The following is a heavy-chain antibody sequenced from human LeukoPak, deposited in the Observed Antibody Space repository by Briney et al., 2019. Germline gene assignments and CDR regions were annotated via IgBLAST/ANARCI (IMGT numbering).Heavy chain of an antibody. V-gene: IGHV5-51*01. Sequence: GVSLKISCKGSGYSFTSYWIGWVRQMPGKGLEWMGIIYPGDSDTRYSPSFQGQVTISADKSISTAYLQWSSLKASDTAMYYCARFLSQRWLQTPLGYWGQGTLVTVSS. D-gene: IGHD5-24*01. J-gene: IGHJ4*02. CDR1: GYSFTSYW. CDR3: ARFLSQRWLQTPLGY. CDR2: IYPGDSDT.